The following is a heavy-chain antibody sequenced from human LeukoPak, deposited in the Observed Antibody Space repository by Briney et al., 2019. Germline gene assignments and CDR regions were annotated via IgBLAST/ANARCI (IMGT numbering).Heavy chain of an antibody. CDR3: AGVLRGTFYSDY. D-gene: IGHD3-16*01. J-gene: IGHJ4*02. CDR2: IKQDGSEK. Sequence: PGGSLRLSCAASGFTLSRYWMSWVRQAPGKGLEWVANIKQDGSEKYYADSVKGRFTISRDNAKNSLYLQMNSLRVEDTAVYYCAGVLRGTFYSDYWGQGTLVTVSS. V-gene: IGHV3-7*01. CDR1: GFTLSRYW.